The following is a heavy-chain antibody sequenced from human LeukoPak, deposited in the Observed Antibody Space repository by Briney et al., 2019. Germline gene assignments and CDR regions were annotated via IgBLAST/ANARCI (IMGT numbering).Heavy chain of an antibody. CDR1: GFMFGSYW. CDR2: INFDGIYT. CDR3: ARDSGNYYTSDY. J-gene: IGHJ4*02. Sequence: QPGGSLRLSCAASGFMFGSYWMHWVRQAPGKGLVWVSRINFDGIYTNYADSVKGRFTVSRDNAKNTLYLQMNSLRAEDTAVYYCARDSGNYYTSDYWGQGTLVTVSS. V-gene: IGHV3-74*01. D-gene: IGHD1-26*01.